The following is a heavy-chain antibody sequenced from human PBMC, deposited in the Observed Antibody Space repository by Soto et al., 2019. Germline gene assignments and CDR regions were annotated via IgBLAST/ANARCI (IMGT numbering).Heavy chain of an antibody. V-gene: IGHV3-53*02. D-gene: IGHD2-2*02. CDR1: GFTVSSSY. Sequence: EVQLVETGGGLIQPGGSLRLSCAVSGFTVSSSYMSWVRQTPQKGLXWISIIYADSGTFYADSVKGRFTISRDNPKNILYLQMNSLRAEDTAVYYXXXXXXXXXXGXYXXXXDYWGQGTLV. J-gene: IGHJ4*02. CDR2: IYADSGT. CDR3: XXXXXXXXXGXYXXXXDY.